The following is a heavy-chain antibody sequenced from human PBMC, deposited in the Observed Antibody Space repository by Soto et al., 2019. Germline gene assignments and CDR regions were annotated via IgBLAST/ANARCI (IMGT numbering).Heavy chain of an antibody. V-gene: IGHV3-11*01. CDR2: ISTSGSTT. J-gene: IGHJ4*02. D-gene: IGHD2-21*01. Sequence: QVQLVEYGGGLVKPGGSLRLSCAASGFTFSDYYLSWFRQAPGKGLVWLAYISTSGSTTNYADSVKGRFTISRDNAKNTLNLQMDSLRAEKKTVYYCARDQRTPPVLRGAIDHWGQGALGTVSS. CDR3: ARDQRTPPVLRGAIDH. CDR1: GFTFSDYY.